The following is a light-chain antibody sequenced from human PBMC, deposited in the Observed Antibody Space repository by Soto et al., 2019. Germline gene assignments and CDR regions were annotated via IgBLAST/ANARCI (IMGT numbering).Light chain of an antibody. CDR1: ESVSSN. Sequence: EIVMTQSPATLSVSPGERATLSCRASESVSSNLAWYQQKPGQAPRLLMYGASTRATGIPARFSGSGSGTEFTLTISSLQSEDFAVYYCQQYTNWYTFGQGTKLEIK. V-gene: IGKV3D-15*01. J-gene: IGKJ2*01. CDR3: QQYTNWYT. CDR2: GAS.